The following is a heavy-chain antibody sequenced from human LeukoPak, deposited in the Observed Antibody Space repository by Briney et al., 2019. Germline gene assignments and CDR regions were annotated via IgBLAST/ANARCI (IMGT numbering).Heavy chain of an antibody. J-gene: IGHJ4*02. D-gene: IGHD4-17*01. CDR2: IYYSGST. CDR3: ATPRRAPYGDYS. CDR1: GGSISSSSYY. Sequence: PSETLSLTRTVSGGSISSSSYYWGWIRQPPGKGLEWIGSIYYSGSTYYNPSLKSRVTISVDTSKNQFSLKLSSVTAADTAVYYCATPRRAPYGDYSWGQGTLVTVSS. V-gene: IGHV4-39*01.